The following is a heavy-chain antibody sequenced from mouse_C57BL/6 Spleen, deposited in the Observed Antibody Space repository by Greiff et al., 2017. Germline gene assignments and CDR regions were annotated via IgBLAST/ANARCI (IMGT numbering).Heavy chain of an antibody. CDR3: ARSDYGNPFAY. D-gene: IGHD2-1*01. CDR1: GYTFTSYW. CDR2: IDPSDSYT. Sequence: QVQLQQPGAELVMPGASVKLSCKASGYTFTSYWMHWVKQRPGQGLEWIGEIDPSDSYTNYNQKFKGKSTLTVDKSSRTAYMQLSSLTSEDSAVYYCARSDYGNPFAYWGQGTLVTVSA. V-gene: IGHV1-69*01. J-gene: IGHJ3*01.